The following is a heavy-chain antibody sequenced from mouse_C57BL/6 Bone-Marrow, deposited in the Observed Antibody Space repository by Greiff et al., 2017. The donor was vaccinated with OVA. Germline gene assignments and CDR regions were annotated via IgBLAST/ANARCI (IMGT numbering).Heavy chain of an antibody. CDR1: GYTFTDYY. Sequence: EVQLHQSGPELVKPGASVKISCKASGYTFTDYYMNWVKQSHGKSLEWIGDINPNNGGTSYNQKFKGKATLTVDKSSSTAYMELRSLTSEDSAVYYCARSYYGTSDYWGQGTTLTVSS. J-gene: IGHJ2*01. D-gene: IGHD1-1*01. CDR2: INPNNGGT. CDR3: ARSYYGTSDY. V-gene: IGHV1-26*01.